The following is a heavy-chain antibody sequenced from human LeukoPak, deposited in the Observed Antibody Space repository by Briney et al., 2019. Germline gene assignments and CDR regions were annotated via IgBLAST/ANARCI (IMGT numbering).Heavy chain of an antibody. CDR2: INHSGST. D-gene: IGHD3-3*01. CDR1: GGSFSSYY. J-gene: IGHJ3*02. CDR3: ARGYYDFWSGYPPDAFDI. Sequence: PSETLSLTCAVYGGSFSSYYWSWIRQPPGKGLEWIGEINHSGSTNYNPSLKRRVTISVETSKNQFSLKLSSVTAADTAVYYCARGYYDFWSGYPPDAFDIWGQGTMVTVSS. V-gene: IGHV4-34*01.